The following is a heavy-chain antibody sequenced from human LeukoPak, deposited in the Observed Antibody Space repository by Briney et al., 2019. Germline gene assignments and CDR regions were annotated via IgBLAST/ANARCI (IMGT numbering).Heavy chain of an antibody. J-gene: IGHJ4*02. CDR1: GFIFSDLY. V-gene: IGHV3-72*01. CDR3: ATSRPYAACDY. CDR2: IRNKANSYTT. D-gene: IGHD4-17*01. Sequence: GGSLRLSCAASGFIFSDLYMDWVRQAPGKGLQWVGRIRNKANSYTTEYAASVKGRFTISRDDSKNSLYLQLNSLKTEDTAVYYCATSRPYAACDYWGQGTLVTVSS.